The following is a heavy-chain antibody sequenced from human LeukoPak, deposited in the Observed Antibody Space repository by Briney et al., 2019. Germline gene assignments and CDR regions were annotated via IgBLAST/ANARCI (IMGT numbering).Heavy chain of an antibody. V-gene: IGHV3-23*01. D-gene: IGHD6-13*01. J-gene: IGHJ4*02. CDR3: AKVEGAAGHVDY. CDR2: ISGSGGGT. CDR1: GFSFSTYA. Sequence: PGGSLRLSCAAFGFSFSTYAMSWVRQAPGKGLEWVSGISGSGGGTYYADSVKGRLTISRDNSKNTLYLQMNSLRADDTAVYYCAKVEGAAGHVDYWGQGTLVTVSS.